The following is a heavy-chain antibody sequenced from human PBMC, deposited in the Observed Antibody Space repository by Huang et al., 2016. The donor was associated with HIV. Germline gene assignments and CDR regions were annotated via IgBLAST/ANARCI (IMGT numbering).Heavy chain of an antibody. CDR1: GYTFTDYY. CDR3: ARDFSEYSSPFFFDY. Sequence: QVPLVQAGAEVKKPGASVKVSCKTSGYTFTDYYMHWVRQAPGQGLEGRGWIVPKRGDTKYAQNFQGRVTMTRDTSISTAYLERSRLRSDDTAVYYCARDFSEYSSPFFFDYWGQGTLVTVSS. V-gene: IGHV1-2*02. D-gene: IGHD6-19*01. J-gene: IGHJ4*02. CDR2: IVPKRGDT.